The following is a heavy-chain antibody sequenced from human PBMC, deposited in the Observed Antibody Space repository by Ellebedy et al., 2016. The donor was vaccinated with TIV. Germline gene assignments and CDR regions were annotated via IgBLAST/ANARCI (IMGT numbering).Heavy chain of an antibody. J-gene: IGHJ3*02. D-gene: IGHD6-13*01. CDR3: ARAPGIAAAGTLWGAFDI. Sequence: GESLKISCAASGFTFSSYWMSWVRQAPGKGLEWVANIKQDGSEKYYVDSVKGRFTISRDNAKNSLYMQMNSLRAEDTAVYSCARAPGIAAAGTLWGAFDIWGQGTMVTVSS. CDR1: GFTFSSYW. V-gene: IGHV3-7*03. CDR2: IKQDGSEK.